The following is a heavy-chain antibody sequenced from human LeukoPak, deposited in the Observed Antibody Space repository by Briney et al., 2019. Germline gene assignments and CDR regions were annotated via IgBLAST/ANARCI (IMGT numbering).Heavy chain of an antibody. CDR2: IYYSGST. J-gene: IGHJ3*02. Sequence: PSETLSLTCTVSGGSISSSTYYWGWIRQPPGKGLEWIGSIYYSGSTYYSPSLKSRVTISVDTSKNQFSLKLSSVTAADTAVYYCASMAFPYGDYWAFDIWGQGTMVTVSS. D-gene: IGHD4-17*01. CDR1: GGSISSSTYY. CDR3: ASMAFPYGDYWAFDI. V-gene: IGHV4-39*07.